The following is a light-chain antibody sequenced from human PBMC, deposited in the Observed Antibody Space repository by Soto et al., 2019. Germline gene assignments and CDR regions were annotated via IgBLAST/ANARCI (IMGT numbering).Light chain of an antibody. CDR1: QTISNN. V-gene: IGKV3-15*01. J-gene: IGKJ2*01. CDR3: QQYNKWPQT. Sequence: EIVMTQSPATLSVSPGESATLFCRAGQTISNNLAWYQQTPGRGPRLLIYDASTRATDIPARFSGSGSETEFTLTISSLQSEDFAVYYCQQYNKWPQTFGQGTKVEIK. CDR2: DAS.